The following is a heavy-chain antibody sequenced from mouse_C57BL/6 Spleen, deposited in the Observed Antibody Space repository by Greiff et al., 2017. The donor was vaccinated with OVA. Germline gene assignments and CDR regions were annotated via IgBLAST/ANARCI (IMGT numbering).Heavy chain of an antibody. V-gene: IGHV1-55*01. Sequence: VKLQHPGAELVKPGASVKMSCTASGYTFTSYWITWVKQRPGQGLEWIGDIYPGSGSTNYNAKIKSKATLTVDTSSSTAYMQLSSLTSEDSAVYYCARRSWVYYFDDWGQGTTLTVSS. J-gene: IGHJ2*01. CDR1: GYTFTSYW. D-gene: IGHD4-1*01. CDR2: IYPGSGST. CDR3: ARRSWVYYFDD.